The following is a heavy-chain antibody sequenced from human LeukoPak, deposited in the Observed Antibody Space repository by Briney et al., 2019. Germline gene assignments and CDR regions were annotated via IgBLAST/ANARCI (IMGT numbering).Heavy chain of an antibody. V-gene: IGHV3-21*01. J-gene: IGHJ2*01. CDR3: ARNYGDYPEYFDL. Sequence: PGGSLRLSCAASGFTFSSYSMNWVRQAPGKGLEWVSSISSSSCYIYYADSVKGRFTISRDNAKNSLYLQMNSLRAEDTAVYYCARNYGDYPEYFDLWGRGTLVTVSS. CDR1: GFTFSSYS. D-gene: IGHD4-17*01. CDR2: ISSSSCYI.